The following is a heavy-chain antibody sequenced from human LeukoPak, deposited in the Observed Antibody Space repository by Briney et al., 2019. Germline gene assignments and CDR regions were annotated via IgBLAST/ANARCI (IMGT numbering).Heavy chain of an antibody. CDR1: GGSFRSKSYY. V-gene: IGHV4-39*01. D-gene: IGHD6-13*01. CDR3: ASHLLDSSNWSFHGN. J-gene: IGHJ4*02. Sequence: SETLSLTCTVSGGSFRSKSYYWAWVRQPPGKGLEWIGSLYYSGSTHYNPSLKSRVTISVDTSKNQFSLKLISVTAADTAVYYCASHLLDSSNWSFHGNWGQGTLVTVSS. CDR2: LYYSGST.